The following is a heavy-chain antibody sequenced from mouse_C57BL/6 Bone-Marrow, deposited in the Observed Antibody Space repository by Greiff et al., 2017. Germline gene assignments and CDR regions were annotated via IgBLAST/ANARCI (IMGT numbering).Heavy chain of an antibody. CDR3: VRHTLYYFDY. D-gene: IGHD5-1-1*01. J-gene: IGHJ2*01. CDR1: GFTFSSYG. V-gene: IGHV5-6*02. CDR2: ISSGGSYT. Sequence: DVKLVESGGDLVKPGGSLKLSCAASGFTFSSYGMSWVRQTPDKRLEWVATISSGGSYTYYPHSVKGRFTISRDNAKNTLYLQMSSLKSEDTAMYYCVRHTLYYFDYWGEGPTLSVSS.